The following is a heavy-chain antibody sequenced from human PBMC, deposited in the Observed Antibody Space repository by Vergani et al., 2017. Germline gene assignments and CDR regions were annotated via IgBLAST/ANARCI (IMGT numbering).Heavy chain of an antibody. D-gene: IGHD3-10*01. CDR3: ARDKGSGSYYNGGLSYYYYDMDV. Sequence: QVQLQESGPGLVKPSQTLSLTCTVSGGSISSGGYYWSWIRQHPGKGLEWIGYIYYSGSTYYNPSLKSRVTISVDTSKNQFSLKLSSVTAADTAVYYCARDKGSGSYYNGGLSYYYYDMDVWGKGTTVTVSS. J-gene: IGHJ6*03. CDR1: GGSISSGGYY. V-gene: IGHV4-31*03. CDR2: IYYSGST.